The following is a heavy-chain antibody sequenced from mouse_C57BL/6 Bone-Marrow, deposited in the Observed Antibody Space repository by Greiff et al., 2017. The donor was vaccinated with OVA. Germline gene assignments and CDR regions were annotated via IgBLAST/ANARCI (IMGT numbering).Heavy chain of an antibody. J-gene: IGHJ1*03. V-gene: IGHV1-80*01. D-gene: IGHD4-1*01. CDR3: AMGLPWYFDV. CDR2: IYPGDGDT. Sequence: VQGVESGAELVKPGASVKISCKASGYAFSSYWMNWVKQRPGKGLEWIGQIYPGDGDTNYNGKFKGKATLTADKSSSTAYMQLSSLTSEDSAVYFCAMGLPWYFDVWGTGTTVTVSS. CDR1: GYAFSSYW.